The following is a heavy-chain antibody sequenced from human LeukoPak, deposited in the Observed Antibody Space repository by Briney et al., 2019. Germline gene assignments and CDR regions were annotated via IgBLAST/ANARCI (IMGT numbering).Heavy chain of an antibody. CDR1: GFTFSSAW. Sequence: GGSLRLSCAASGFTFSSAWINWVRQAPGKGLEWVGRIKSKTDGGTTDYVAPVKGRFTISRDDSKNTLYLQMNSLKSEDTAVYYCTTDYGSGSYRYFNYWGQGTLVTVSS. CDR2: IKSKTDGGTT. CDR3: TTDYGSGSYRYFNY. J-gene: IGHJ4*02. V-gene: IGHV3-15*01. D-gene: IGHD3-10*01.